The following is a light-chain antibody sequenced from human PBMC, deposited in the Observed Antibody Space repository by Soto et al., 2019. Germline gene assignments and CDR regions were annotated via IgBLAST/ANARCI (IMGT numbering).Light chain of an antibody. V-gene: IGKV4-1*01. Sequence: LVSTGSRDSLDLSLVERANNNWKASQSVXSTSHNNSCLVWFHQKSGGTANMLIYWESTRQYGVPDRFFGGGSATDYTLTISSLQAEDVAVYYCQQYHSDPSTFGQGTRLEIK. CDR3: QQYHSDPST. CDR1: QSVXSTSHNNSC. J-gene: IGKJ5*01. CDR2: WES.